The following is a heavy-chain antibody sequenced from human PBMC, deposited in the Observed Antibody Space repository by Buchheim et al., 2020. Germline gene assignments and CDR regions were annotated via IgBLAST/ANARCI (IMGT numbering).Heavy chain of an antibody. J-gene: IGHJ4*02. CDR3: AKGEYSSSFYYFDY. CDR2: ISGRDGST. Sequence: EVQLLESGGGLVQPGGSLRLSCAASGFTFSSYGMTWVRQAPGKGLEWVSAISGRDGSTYYADSVKGRFTIPRDSSKNTLYLQMNSLRAEDTAVYYCAKGEYSSSFYYFDYWGQGTL. CDR1: GFTFSSYG. D-gene: IGHD6-6*01. V-gene: IGHV3-23*01.